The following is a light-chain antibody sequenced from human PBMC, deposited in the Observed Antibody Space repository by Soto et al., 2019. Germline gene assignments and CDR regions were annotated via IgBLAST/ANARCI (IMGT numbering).Light chain of an antibody. CDR1: SGHSNYA. Sequence: QSVLTQSPSASASLGVSVKLTCTLSSGHSNYAIAWHQQQPEKGPRYLMKVNSDGSHSKGDGIPDRFSGSSSGAERHLTISSLQSEDEADYYCQTWGTAIHDVVFGGGTKLTVL. CDR3: QTWGTAIHDVV. J-gene: IGLJ2*01. V-gene: IGLV4-69*01. CDR2: VNSDGSH.